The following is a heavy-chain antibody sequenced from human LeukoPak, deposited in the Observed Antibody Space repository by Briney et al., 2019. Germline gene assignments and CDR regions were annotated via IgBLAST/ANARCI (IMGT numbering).Heavy chain of an antibody. J-gene: IGHJ4*02. CDR1: GFTFRTSG. Sequence: PGGPLRLSCAASGFTFRTSGMHWVRQAPGKGLEWVAIDGSNTYYTDSVKGRFTISRDNSKNTLYLQMNSLSGEDTAVYYCARDKDWYLDYWGQGTLVTVSS. D-gene: IGHD3/OR15-3a*01. CDR3: ARDKDWYLDY. CDR2: DGSNT. V-gene: IGHV3-33*01.